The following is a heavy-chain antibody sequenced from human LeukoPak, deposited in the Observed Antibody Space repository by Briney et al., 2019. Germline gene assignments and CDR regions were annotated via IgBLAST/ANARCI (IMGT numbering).Heavy chain of an antibody. J-gene: IGHJ3*01. D-gene: IGHD2-15*01. CDR2: IYGGGGT. CDR3: ARAQRIMMTHAFDL. Sequence: GGSLRPSCAASGFTVSVNYMSWVRQAPGKGLEWGLVIYGGGGTYCGDSVEGRFTMSRDSAKNTLYLQMNSLRAEDTAVYHCARAQRIMMTHAFDLWGQGTMVTVSS. V-gene: IGHV3-53*01. CDR1: GFTVSVNY.